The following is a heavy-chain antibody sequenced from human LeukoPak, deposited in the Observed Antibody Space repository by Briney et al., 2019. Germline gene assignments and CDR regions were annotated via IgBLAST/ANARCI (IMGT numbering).Heavy chain of an antibody. J-gene: IGHJ4*02. CDR1: GFTFDDYA. CDR2: ISWNSGSI. V-gene: IGHV3-9*01. Sequence: QTGGSLRLSCAASGFTFDDYAMHWVRQAPGKGLEWVSGISWNSGSIGYADSVKGRFTISRDNAKNSLYLQMNSLRAEDTALYYCAKAWDIVATSGLFDYWGQGTLVTVSS. CDR3: AKAWDIVATSGLFDY. D-gene: IGHD5-12*01.